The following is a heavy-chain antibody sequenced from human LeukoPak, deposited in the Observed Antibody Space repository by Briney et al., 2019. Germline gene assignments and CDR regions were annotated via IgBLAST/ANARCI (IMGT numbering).Heavy chain of an antibody. CDR3: ARDHWNIVGAALDY. CDR2: ISAYNGNT. CDR1: GYTFTSYG. Sequence: GASVKVSCKASGYTFTSYGISWVRQAPGQGLEWMGWISAYNGNTNYAQKLQGRVNLTTDTSTSTAYRELRRLRSDDTAVYYCARDHWNIVGAALDYWGQGTLVTVSS. D-gene: IGHD1-26*01. V-gene: IGHV1-18*01. J-gene: IGHJ4*02.